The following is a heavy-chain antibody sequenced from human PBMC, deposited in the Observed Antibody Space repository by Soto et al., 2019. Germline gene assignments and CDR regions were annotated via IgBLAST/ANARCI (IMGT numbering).Heavy chain of an antibody. CDR2: IIAYNGNT. D-gene: IGHD6-19*01. Sequence: ASVKVSCKASGYTFTIYGISLVRQAPGQWLEWMGWIIAYNGNTNYAQKLQGRVTMTTDTSTSTAYMELRSLRSDDTAVYYCARRMYSSGWYEGGWFDPWGQGTLVTVSS. CDR1: GYTFTIYG. CDR3: ARRMYSSGWYEGGWFDP. V-gene: IGHV1-18*01. J-gene: IGHJ5*02.